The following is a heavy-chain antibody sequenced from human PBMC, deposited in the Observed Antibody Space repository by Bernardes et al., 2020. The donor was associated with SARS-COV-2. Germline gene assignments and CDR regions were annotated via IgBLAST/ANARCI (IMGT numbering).Heavy chain of an antibody. J-gene: IGHJ4*02. CDR1: GYTFTGYY. CDR3: ARGYSSGWYPLCFDY. V-gene: IGHV1-2*02. CDR2: INPNSGGT. Sequence: ASVKVSCKASGYTFTGYYMHWVRQAPGQGLEWMGWINPNSGGTNYAQKFQGRVTMTRDTSISTAYMELSRLGSDDTAVYYCARGYSSGWYPLCFDYWGQGTLVTVSS. D-gene: IGHD6-19*01.